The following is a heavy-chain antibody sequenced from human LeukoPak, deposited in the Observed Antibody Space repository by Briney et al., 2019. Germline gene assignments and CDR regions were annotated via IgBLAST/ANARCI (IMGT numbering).Heavy chain of an antibody. Sequence: TGGSLRLSCAASGFTFSSYGMSWVRQAPGKGLEWVSAISGSGGSTYYADSVKGRFTISRDNSKNTLYLQMNSLRAEDTAVYYCAKDPDYDILTGYYSSYYFDYWGQGTLVTVSS. CDR1: GFTFSSYG. V-gene: IGHV3-23*01. D-gene: IGHD3-9*01. J-gene: IGHJ4*02. CDR2: ISGSGGST. CDR3: AKDPDYDILTGYYSSYYFDY.